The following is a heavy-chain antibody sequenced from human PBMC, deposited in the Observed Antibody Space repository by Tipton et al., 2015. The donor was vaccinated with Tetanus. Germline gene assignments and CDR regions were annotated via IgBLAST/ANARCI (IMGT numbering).Heavy chain of an antibody. CDR3: ARLVKQWLVPEDY. Sequence: QSGAEVKKPGSSVKVSCKASGGTFTNYALSWVRQAPGQGLEWVGGITPIFGTTNSAPKFQGRVTITADESTNTAYMELSSLRPEDTAVYYCARLVKQWLVPEDYWGQGTLVTVSS. D-gene: IGHD6-19*01. J-gene: IGHJ4*02. CDR1: GGTFTNYA. V-gene: IGHV1-69*01. CDR2: ITPIFGTT.